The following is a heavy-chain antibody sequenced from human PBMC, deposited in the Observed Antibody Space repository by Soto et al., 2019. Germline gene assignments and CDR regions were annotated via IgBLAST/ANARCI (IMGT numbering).Heavy chain of an antibody. CDR3: ARDLNSSGYPDYAFDI. CDR2: INPSGGST. J-gene: IGHJ3*02. Sequence: ASVKVSCKASGYTFTSYYMHWVRQAPGQGLEWMGIINPSGGSTSYAQKFQGRVTMTRDTSTSTVYMELSSLRSEDTAVYYCARDLNSSGYPDYAFDIWGQGTMVTXSS. CDR1: GYTFTSYY. V-gene: IGHV1-46*01. D-gene: IGHD1-1*01.